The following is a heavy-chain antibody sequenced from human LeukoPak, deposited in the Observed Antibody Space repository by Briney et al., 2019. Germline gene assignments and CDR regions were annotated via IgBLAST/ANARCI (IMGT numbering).Heavy chain of an antibody. J-gene: IGHJ6*02. CDR2: INPSGGST. V-gene: IGHV1-46*01. Sequence: ASVKVSCKASGYTFTSYYMHWVRQAPGQRLEWMGIINPSGGSTSYAQKFQGRVTMTRDTSTSTVYMELSSLRSEDTAVYYCARDRRGIAAAGPYYYYGMDVWGQGTTVTVSS. D-gene: IGHD6-13*01. CDR1: GYTFTSYY. CDR3: ARDRRGIAAAGPYYYYGMDV.